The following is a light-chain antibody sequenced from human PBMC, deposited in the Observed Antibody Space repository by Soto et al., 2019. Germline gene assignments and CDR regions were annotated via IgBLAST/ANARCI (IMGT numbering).Light chain of an antibody. CDR1: SSNIGSNY. CDR2: RNN. J-gene: IGLJ2*01. V-gene: IGLV1-47*01. Sequence: QSVLTQPPSASGTPGQRVTISCSGSSSNIGSNYVYWYQQLPGTAPKLLIYRNNQWPSGVPDRFSGSKSGNSASLAISGLRSEDEADYYCAAWDDSLSGVVFGGGTKLTVL. CDR3: AAWDDSLSGVV.